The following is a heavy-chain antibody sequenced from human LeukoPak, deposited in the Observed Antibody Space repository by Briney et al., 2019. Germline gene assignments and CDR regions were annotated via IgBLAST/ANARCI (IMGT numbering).Heavy chain of an antibody. CDR2: ISGSGGST. D-gene: IGHD5-18*01. J-gene: IGHJ3*02. CDR1: GFTFSSYG. Sequence: PGGSLRLSCAASGFTFSSYGMSWVRQAPGKGLEWVSAISGSGGSTYYADSVKGRFTISRDNSKNTLYLQMNSLRAEDTAVYYCAKLDTATNAFDIWGQGTMVTVSS. CDR3: AKLDTATNAFDI. V-gene: IGHV3-23*01.